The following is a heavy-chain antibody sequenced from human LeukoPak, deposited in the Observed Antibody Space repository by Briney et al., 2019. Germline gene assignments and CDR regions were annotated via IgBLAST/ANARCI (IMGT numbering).Heavy chain of an antibody. V-gene: IGHV1-2*02. CDR3: TRVGDDYPY. Sequence: ASVKVSCKASGYIFTAYYLHWVRQAPGQKPEWMGWIKANSGDTNYARKFQGRVTMTRDTSISTVYMELSGLTAGDTAVYYCTRVGDDYPYWGQGTLVTVSS. D-gene: IGHD5-24*01. CDR2: IKANSGDT. J-gene: IGHJ4*02. CDR1: GYIFTAYY.